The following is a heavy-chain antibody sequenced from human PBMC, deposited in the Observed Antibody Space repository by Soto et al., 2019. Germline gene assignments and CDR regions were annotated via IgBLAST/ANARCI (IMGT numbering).Heavy chain of an antibody. D-gene: IGHD1-26*01. J-gene: IGHJ3*02. CDR2: IVVGSGNT. CDR3: AAVSVGAESRAFDI. Sequence: ASVKVSCKASGFTFTSSAVQWVRQARGQRLEWIGWIVVGSGNTNYAQKFQERVTITRDMSTSTAYTELSSLRSEDTAVYYCAAVSVGAESRAFDIWGQGTMVTVSS. V-gene: IGHV1-58*01. CDR1: GFTFTSSA.